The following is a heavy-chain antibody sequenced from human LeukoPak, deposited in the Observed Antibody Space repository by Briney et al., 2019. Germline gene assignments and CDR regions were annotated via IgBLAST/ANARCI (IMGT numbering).Heavy chain of an antibody. Sequence: GGSLRLSCAASGFTISNFVLSWVRQAAGEGLEWVSAISASGGSAYYADSVKGRFTISRDNSKNTLYLQMNSLRAGDTAVYYCAKGLIAPTGVFDYWGQGTLVTVSS. D-gene: IGHD6-13*01. V-gene: IGHV3-23*01. CDR3: AKGLIAPTGVFDY. CDR1: GFTISNFV. J-gene: IGHJ4*02. CDR2: ISASGGSA.